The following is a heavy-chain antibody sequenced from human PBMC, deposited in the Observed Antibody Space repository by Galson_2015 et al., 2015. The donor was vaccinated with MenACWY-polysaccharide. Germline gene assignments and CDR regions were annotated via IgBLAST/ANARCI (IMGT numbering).Heavy chain of an antibody. CDR1: GYSLTTLS. Sequence: SVKVSCKVSGYSLTTLSIHWIRQPPGKGLEWMGGFDLEDDEIIYAHKFQGRLIMTEDTSTDTAHMDLSSLTSEDTAVYYCALDYGSGRGGLFEVWGQGTTVIVSS. CDR3: ALDYGSGRGGLFEV. V-gene: IGHV1-24*01. J-gene: IGHJ3*01. CDR2: FDLEDDEI. D-gene: IGHD3-10*01.